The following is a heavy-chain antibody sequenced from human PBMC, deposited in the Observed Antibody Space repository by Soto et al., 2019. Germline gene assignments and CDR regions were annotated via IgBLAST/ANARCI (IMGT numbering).Heavy chain of an antibody. J-gene: IGHJ4*02. Sequence: GGSLRLSCAASGFTFSSYGMHWVRQAPGKGLEWVAVIWYDGSNKYYADSVKGRFTISRDNSKNTLYLQMNSLRAEDTAVYYCARDRVARLLQEWSDFDYWGQGTLVTVSS. D-gene: IGHD3-3*01. CDR2: IWYDGSNK. CDR3: ARDRVARLLQEWSDFDY. V-gene: IGHV3-33*01. CDR1: GFTFSSYG.